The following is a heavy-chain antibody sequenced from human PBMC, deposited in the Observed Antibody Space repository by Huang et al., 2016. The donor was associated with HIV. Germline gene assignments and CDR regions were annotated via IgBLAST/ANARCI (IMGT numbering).Heavy chain of an antibody. Sequence: LAQPGGSLRLSCTASGFTFGSYAMNWVRQAPGKGLEWVSGTTASGGSTYYAKSVKGRFTISRDNSKNTLYLQMNSLRAEDTALYYCAKHLGGRRGFTFIVLFGAFDMWGQGTMVTVSS. V-gene: IGHV3-23*01. CDR1: GFTFGSYA. CDR2: TTASGGST. CDR3: AKHLGGRRGFTFIVLFGAFDM. J-gene: IGHJ3*02. D-gene: IGHD3-3*01.